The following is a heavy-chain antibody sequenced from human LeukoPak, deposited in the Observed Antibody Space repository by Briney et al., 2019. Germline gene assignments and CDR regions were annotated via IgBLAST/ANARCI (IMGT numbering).Heavy chain of an antibody. J-gene: IGHJ4*02. V-gene: IGHV3-23*01. CDR1: GFDFSSYG. Sequence: GGSLRLSCVASGFDFSSYGLSWVRQSPGKGLEWVSTFSGTSGLTYYADSVKGRFTISRDNSKNALYLQMNSLRDEDTAVYYCARVSSHWYFDYWGQGTLVTVSS. CDR3: ARVSSHWYFDY. CDR2: FSGTSGLT. D-gene: IGHD3-16*02.